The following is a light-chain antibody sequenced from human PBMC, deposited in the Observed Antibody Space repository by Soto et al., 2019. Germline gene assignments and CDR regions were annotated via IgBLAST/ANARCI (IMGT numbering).Light chain of an antibody. CDR3: ISYTSDDVRYV. CDR2: EVS. J-gene: IGLJ1*01. CDR1: SSGVGGYNY. Sequence: SALTQPASVSGSPGQSITISCTGTSSGVGGYNYVSWYRQHPGKAPKLMIYEVSNRPSGVSNRFSGSKSGNTASLTISGLQSEDEADYYCISYTSDDVRYVFGTGTKVTVL. V-gene: IGLV2-14*01.